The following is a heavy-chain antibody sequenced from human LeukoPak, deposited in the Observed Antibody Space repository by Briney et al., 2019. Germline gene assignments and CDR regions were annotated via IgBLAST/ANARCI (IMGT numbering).Heavy chain of an antibody. CDR1: GGTFNSFG. D-gene: IGHD3-9*01. J-gene: IGHJ4*02. CDR3: ARENVERYFDWLHTGRGNPFDY. V-gene: IGHV1-69*01. Sequence: SVKVSCKGSGGTFNSFGITWVRQAPGQGLEWVGGIVPLFSTVNYGQKFQGRVTITADESTTTAYMELSSLRSENTAVYYCARENVERYFDWLHTGRGNPFDYWGQGTLVIVSS. CDR2: IVPLFSTV.